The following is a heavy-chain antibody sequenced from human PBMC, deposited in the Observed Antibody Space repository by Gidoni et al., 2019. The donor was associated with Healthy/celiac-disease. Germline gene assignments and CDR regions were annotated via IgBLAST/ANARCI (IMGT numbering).Heavy chain of an antibody. CDR2: INPNSGGT. CDR1: GYTFTGYY. J-gene: IGHJ4*02. V-gene: IGHV1-2*02. Sequence: QLQLVPSGAEVKTPGAAVKVSRKASGYTFTGYYMHWVRQAPGQGLEWMGWINPNSGGTNYAQKFQGRGTITREKSISTAYMELGRLRSDDTAVYYCARDGGDYVDPENYWGQGTLVTVSS. D-gene: IGHD4-17*01. CDR3: ARDGGDYVDPENY.